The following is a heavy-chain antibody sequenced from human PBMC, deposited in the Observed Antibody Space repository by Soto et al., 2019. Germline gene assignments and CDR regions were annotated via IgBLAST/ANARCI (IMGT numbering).Heavy chain of an antibody. J-gene: IGHJ5*02. Sequence: SETLSLTCTVSGGSISSYYWSWIRQPPGKGLEWIGYIYYSGSTNYNPSLESRVTISVDTSKNQFSLKLSSVTAADTAVYYCARGLYYDSSVGFDPWGQGTLVTVSS. CDR3: ARGLYYDSSVGFDP. D-gene: IGHD3-22*01. V-gene: IGHV4-59*01. CDR1: GGSISSYY. CDR2: IYYSGST.